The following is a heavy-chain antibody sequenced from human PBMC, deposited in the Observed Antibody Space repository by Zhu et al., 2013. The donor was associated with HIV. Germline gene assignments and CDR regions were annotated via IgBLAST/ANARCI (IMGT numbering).Heavy chain of an antibody. V-gene: IGHV1-58*02. J-gene: IGHJ4*02. CDR3: AAVSVGATTVDY. Sequence: QLVQSGAEVKKPGSSVKVSCKASGGTFSSYAISWVRQAPGQGLEWMGGIVVGSGNTNYAQKFQERVTITRDMSTSTAYMELSSLRSEDTAVYYCAAVSVGATTVDYWGQGTLVTVSS. D-gene: IGHD1-26*01. CDR1: GGTFSSYA. CDR2: IVVGSGNT.